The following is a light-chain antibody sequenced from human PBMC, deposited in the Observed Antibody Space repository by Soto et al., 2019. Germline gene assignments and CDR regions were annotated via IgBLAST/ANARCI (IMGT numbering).Light chain of an antibody. CDR3: SAWDDSLVVV. V-gene: IGLV1-44*01. CDR1: SSNIGSNS. CDR2: SNH. J-gene: IGLJ2*01. Sequence: QSVLTQPPSASGTPGQTVTISCSGSSSNIGSNSVNWFQHLPGAVPKLLNFSNHQRPSGVPDRFSGSKSGTSASLAISGLQTEDEADYYCSAWDDSLVVVFGGGTKLTVL.